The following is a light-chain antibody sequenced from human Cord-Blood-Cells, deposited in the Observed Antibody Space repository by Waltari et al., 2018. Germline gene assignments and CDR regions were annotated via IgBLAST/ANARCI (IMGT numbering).Light chain of an antibody. V-gene: IGLV2-14*01. CDR3: SSYTSSSTWV. Sequence: QSALTQPASVSGSPGQSITISCPGPSSDVGGYNYVSWYQQHPRKAPKRMIYDVSKRPSGVSNRFSGSKSGNTASLTISGLQAEDEADYYCSSYTSSSTWVFGGGTKLTVL. CDR1: SSDVGGYNY. CDR2: DVS. J-gene: IGLJ3*02.